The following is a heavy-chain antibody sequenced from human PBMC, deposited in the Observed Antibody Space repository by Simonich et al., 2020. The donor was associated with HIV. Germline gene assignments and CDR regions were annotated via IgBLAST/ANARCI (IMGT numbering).Heavy chain of an antibody. CDR1: GGSFSSYY. V-gene: IGHV4-34*01. Sequence: QVQLQQWGAGLLKTSETLSLTCAVYGGSFSSYYWTWIRQPPGKGLEWIGEIDHSGSTHNNPSLKRRVTISVDTSKNHFSLKVNSGTAADTAVYYCARQSGYVDAFDIWGQGTMVTVSS. CDR2: IDHSGST. J-gene: IGHJ3*02. D-gene: IGHD5-12*01. CDR3: ARQSGYVDAFDI.